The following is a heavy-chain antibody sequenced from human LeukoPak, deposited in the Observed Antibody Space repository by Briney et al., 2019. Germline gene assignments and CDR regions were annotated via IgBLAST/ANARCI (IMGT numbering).Heavy chain of an antibody. CDR3: ARRARGRGSYSAYYYYYMDV. J-gene: IGHJ6*03. CDR2: IYYSGST. V-gene: IGHV4-61*01. Sequence: SETLSLTCTVSGYSISTGYYWDWIRQPPGKGLEWIGYIYYSGSTNYNPSLKSRVTISVDTSKNQFSLKLSSVTAADTAVYYCARRARGRGSYSAYYYYYMDVWGKGTTVTVSS. CDR1: GYSISTGYY. D-gene: IGHD1-26*01.